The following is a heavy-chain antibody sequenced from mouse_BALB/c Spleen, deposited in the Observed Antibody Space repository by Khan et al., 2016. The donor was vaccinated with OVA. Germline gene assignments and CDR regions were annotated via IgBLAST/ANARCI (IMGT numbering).Heavy chain of an antibody. D-gene: IGHD1-1*01. CDR3: ARTGYGSLGY. CDR2: INPNNGDT. J-gene: IGHJ2*01. Sequence: VRLQQSGPDLVKPGASVKIPCKASGYTFTDYNMDWVKQSHGKSLEWIGDINPNNGDTFYNQKFKGKATLTVDKSSSTAFMERRSLTSEDTAVYYCARTGYGSLGYWGQGTTLTVSS. V-gene: IGHV1-18*01. CDR1: GYTFTDYN.